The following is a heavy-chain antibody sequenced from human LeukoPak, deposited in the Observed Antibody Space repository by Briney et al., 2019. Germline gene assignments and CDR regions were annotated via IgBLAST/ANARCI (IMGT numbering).Heavy chain of an antibody. V-gene: IGHV4-59*01. J-gene: IGHJ4*02. D-gene: IGHD5-24*01. CDR2: ISYTGST. CDR1: GGSISNYY. CDR3: ARDRDGYNPFDY. Sequence: SETLSLTCTVSGGSISNYYWSWIRQPPGEGLEWIGFISYTGSTNYNPSLKSRVTVFVDTSKNQFSLKLSSVTAADAAVYYCARDRDGYNPFDYWGQGTLVTVSS.